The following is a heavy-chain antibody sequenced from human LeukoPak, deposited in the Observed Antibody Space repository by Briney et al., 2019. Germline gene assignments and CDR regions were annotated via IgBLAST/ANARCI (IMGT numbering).Heavy chain of an antibody. CDR2: IIPMFKTT. J-gene: IGHJ5*02. Sequence: SVKVSCKASGGTFSSYAISWVRPAPGQGLEWMGGIIPMFKTTKYAQKFQDRVTITADKSTSTAYMELSSLRSEDTAVYYCVEGGIAALTWFDPWGEGTLVTVSS. V-gene: IGHV1-69*06. CDR1: GGTFSSYA. CDR3: VEGGIAALTWFDP. D-gene: IGHD6-13*01.